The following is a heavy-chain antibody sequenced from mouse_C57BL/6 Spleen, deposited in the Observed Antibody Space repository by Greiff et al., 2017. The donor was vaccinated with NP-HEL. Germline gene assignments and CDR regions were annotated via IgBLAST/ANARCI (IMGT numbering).Heavy chain of an antibody. CDR2: IDPETGGT. Sequence: QVQLQQSGAELVRPGASVTLSCKASGYTFTDYEMHWVKQTPVHGLEWIGAIDPETGGTAYNQKFKGKAILTADKSSSTAYMELRSLTSEDSAVYYCTFIRGYFDYWGQGTTLTVSS. V-gene: IGHV1-15*01. CDR3: TFIRGYFDY. J-gene: IGHJ2*01. CDR1: GYTFTDYE. D-gene: IGHD1-1*01.